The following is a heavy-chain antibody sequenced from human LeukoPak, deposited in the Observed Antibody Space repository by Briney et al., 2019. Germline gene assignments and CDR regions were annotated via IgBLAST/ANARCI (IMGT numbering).Heavy chain of an antibody. D-gene: IGHD3-22*01. Sequence: GGSLRLSCPPSGFTVSSNYRGWVAQAPGRGLEWAPVIYSGGSTYYADSVKGRFTISRDNSQNTLYLQMNSLRAEDSAVYYCAKDWAGSDRRYYFDYWGQGTLVTVSS. CDR2: IYSGGST. CDR1: GFTVSSNY. J-gene: IGHJ4*02. V-gene: IGHV3-53*01. CDR3: AKDWAGSDRRYYFDY.